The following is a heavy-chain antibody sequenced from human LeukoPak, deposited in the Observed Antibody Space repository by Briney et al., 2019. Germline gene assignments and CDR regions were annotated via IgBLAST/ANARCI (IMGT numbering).Heavy chain of an antibody. Sequence: ASVKVSCKASGYTFTNYDINWVRRATGQGLEWMGYMNPNSGNSAYAQKFQGRVTITTDASISTASMELSGLRSEDTALYYCAREGLDYWGQGTLVTVSS. V-gene: IGHV1-8*01. J-gene: IGHJ4*02. CDR3: AREGLDY. CDR1: GYTFTNYD. CDR2: MNPNSGNS.